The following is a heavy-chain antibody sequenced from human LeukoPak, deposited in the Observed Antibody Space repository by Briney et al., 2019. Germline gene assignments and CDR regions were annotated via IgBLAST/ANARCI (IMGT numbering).Heavy chain of an antibody. CDR3: ATTGSGGYSHDAFDI. J-gene: IGHJ3*02. CDR2: IYPGDSDT. V-gene: IGHV5-51*01. CDR1: GYSFTSYW. Sequence: GESLKISCKGSGYSFTSYWIGWVRQMPGKGLEWMGIIYPGDSDTRYSPSFQGQVTISADKSISTAYLQWSSLKASDTAMYYCATTGSGGYSHDAFDIWGQGTMVTVSS. D-gene: IGHD1-26*01.